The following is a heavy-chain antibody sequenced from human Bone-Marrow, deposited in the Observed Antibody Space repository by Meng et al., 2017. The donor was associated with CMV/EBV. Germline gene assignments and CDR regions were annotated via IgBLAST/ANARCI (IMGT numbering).Heavy chain of an antibody. CDR3: ASMWEGGY. J-gene: IGHJ4*02. CDR1: GFTFSGSA. CDR2: IRSKANSYAT. Sequence: GESLKISCAASGFTFSGSAMHWVRQASGKGLEWVGRIRSKANSYATAYAASVKGRFTISRDDSKNTAYLQMNSLKTEDTAVYYCASMWEGGYWGQGPLVTGSS. V-gene: IGHV3-73*01. D-gene: IGHD1-26*01.